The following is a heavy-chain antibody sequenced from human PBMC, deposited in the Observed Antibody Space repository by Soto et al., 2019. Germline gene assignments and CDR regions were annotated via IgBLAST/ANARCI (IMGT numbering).Heavy chain of an antibody. CDR1: GFNFRNYW. CDR3: ARGNAVGYGGNSVPDFDY. V-gene: IGHV3-74*01. D-gene: IGHD4-17*01. Sequence: GGSLRLSCAAGGFNFRNYWVHWVRQVPGKGLVWLSGISPFDSKTYYADSVKGRFAISRDDAKDTVSLQMNSLRGEDTAVYFCARGNAVGYGGNSVPDFDYWGQGTLVTVSS. CDR2: ISPFDSKT. J-gene: IGHJ4*02.